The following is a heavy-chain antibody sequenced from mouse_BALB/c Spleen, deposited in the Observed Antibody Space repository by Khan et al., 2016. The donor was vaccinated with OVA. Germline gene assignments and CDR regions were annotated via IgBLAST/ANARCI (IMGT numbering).Heavy chain of an antibody. Sequence: EVELVESGGGLVQPGGSLKLSCATSGFTFSDYYMYWVRQTPEKRLEWVAYLSNRGTTTYYPDTVRGRSTISGDNAKNTLYLQMSRLESEDTAMYYCAREGDDGGLAYWGQGTLVTVSA. J-gene: IGHJ3*01. V-gene: IGHV5-12*02. CDR2: LSNRGTTT. CDR1: GFTFSDYY. CDR3: AREGDDGGLAY. D-gene: IGHD2-3*01.